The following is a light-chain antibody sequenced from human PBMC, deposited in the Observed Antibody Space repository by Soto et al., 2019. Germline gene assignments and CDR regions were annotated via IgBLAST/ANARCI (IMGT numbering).Light chain of an antibody. J-gene: IGKJ4*01. CDR3: QQYGDSLLT. CDR2: HAS. V-gene: IGKV3-20*01. CDR1: QSISSSY. Sequence: ENVLTQSPGTLSLSPGERATLSCRASQSISSSYLAWYQQKPGQTPRLLIYHASNRATGIPDRFSGSGSGTDFTLTNSRLDPEDFAVYYCQQYGDSLLTFGGGTKVEIK.